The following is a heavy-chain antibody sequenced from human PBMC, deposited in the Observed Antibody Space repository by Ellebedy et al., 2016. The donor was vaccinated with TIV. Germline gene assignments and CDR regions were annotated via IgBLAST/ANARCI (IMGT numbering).Heavy chain of an antibody. CDR2: SYTNGKS. CDR1: GGSIGSYS. CDR3: ARAPRNPFDS. J-gene: IGHJ4*02. Sequence: SETLSLXXNVSGGSIGSYSWSWIRQPPGKGLEWIGCSYTNGKSFYNPSLRSRVTISIDTPRNRLSLRLSSVTAADTAVYYCARAPRNPFDSWGQGTLVTVSS. V-gene: IGHV4-59*13. D-gene: IGHD1-14*01.